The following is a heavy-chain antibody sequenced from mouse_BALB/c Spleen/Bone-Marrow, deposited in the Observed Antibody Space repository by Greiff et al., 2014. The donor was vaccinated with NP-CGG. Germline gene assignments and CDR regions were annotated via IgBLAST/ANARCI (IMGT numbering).Heavy chain of an antibody. Sequence: EVQLQQSGADLVKPGASVKLSCTASGFNIKDTYMHWVKQRPEQSLEWIGRIDPANGNTKYDPKFQGKATITADTSSNTAYLQLSSLTSEDTAVYYCARGDYYGGSFFAYWGQGTLVTVSA. CDR2: IDPANGNT. J-gene: IGHJ3*01. V-gene: IGHV14-3*02. CDR1: GFNIKDTY. CDR3: ARGDYYGGSFFAY. D-gene: IGHD1-1*01.